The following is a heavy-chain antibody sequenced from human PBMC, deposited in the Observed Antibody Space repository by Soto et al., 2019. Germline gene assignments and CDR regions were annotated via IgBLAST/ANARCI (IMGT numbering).Heavy chain of an antibody. V-gene: IGHV4-39*01. Sequence: PSETLSLTCTVSGGSISSSSYYWGWIRQPPGKGLEWIGSIYYSGSTYYNPSLKSRVTISVDTSKNQFSLKLSSVTAADTAVYYCARWTIEYCSGGSCSRQYFQHRGQGTLVTVSS. CDR2: IYYSGST. CDR1: GGSISSSSYY. J-gene: IGHJ1*01. CDR3: ARWTIEYCSGGSCSRQYFQH. D-gene: IGHD2-15*01.